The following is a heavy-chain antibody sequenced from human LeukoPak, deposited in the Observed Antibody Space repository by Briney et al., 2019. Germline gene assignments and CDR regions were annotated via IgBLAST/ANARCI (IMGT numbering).Heavy chain of an antibody. J-gene: IGHJ6*02. CDR1: GYTFTSYG. V-gene: IGHV1-18*01. CDR2: ISAYNGKT. Sequence: ASVEVSCKASGYTFTSYGISWVRQAPGQGLEWMGWISAYNGKTNYEQKLQGRVTMTTDTSTSTAYMELRSLRSDDTAVYYCAIVAAYYYGMDVWGQGTTVPVSS. CDR3: AIVAAYYYGMDV.